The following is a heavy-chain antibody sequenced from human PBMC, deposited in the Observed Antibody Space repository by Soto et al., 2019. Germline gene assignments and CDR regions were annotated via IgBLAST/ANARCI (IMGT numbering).Heavy chain of an antibody. J-gene: IGHJ6*02. D-gene: IGHD5-12*01. CDR2: MNPNSGNT. CDR3: ARGGYSGYDKSYCYYGMDV. V-gene: IGHV1-8*01. CDR1: GYTFTSYD. Sequence: ASVKVSCKASGYTFTSYDINWVRQATGQGLEWMGWMNPNSGNTGYAQKFQGRVTMTRNTSISTAYMELSSLRSEDTAVYYCARGGYSGYDKSYCYYGMDVWGQGTTVTVSS.